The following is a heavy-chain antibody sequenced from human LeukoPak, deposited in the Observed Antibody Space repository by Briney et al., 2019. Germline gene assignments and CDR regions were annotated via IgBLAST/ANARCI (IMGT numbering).Heavy chain of an antibody. D-gene: IGHD3-22*01. Sequence: GGSLRLSCSASGFTFSTYWMSWVRQAPGKGLEWVANMKRDGSEIYYVDSVKGRFTISRDNAKNSLFLQMNSLRAEDTAVYYCARAVYDSSGYYSEYFQKWGQGTLVTVSS. V-gene: IGHV3-7*01. CDR2: MKRDGSEI. CDR3: ARAVYDSSGYYSEYFQK. CDR1: GFTFSTYW. J-gene: IGHJ1*01.